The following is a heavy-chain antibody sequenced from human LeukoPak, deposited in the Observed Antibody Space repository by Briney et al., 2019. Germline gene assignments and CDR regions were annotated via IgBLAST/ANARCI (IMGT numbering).Heavy chain of an antibody. D-gene: IGHD1-1*01. Sequence: PGGSLRLSCAASRFTFSNYWMSWVRQAPGKGLEWLTNIKQDGSDRNYVDYVKGRFTISRDNAKNSLYLQMNSLRAEDTAVYYCASQKNGASDYWGQGTMVTVSS. CDR3: ASQKNGASDY. CDR2: IKQDGSDR. V-gene: IGHV3-7*05. J-gene: IGHJ4*02. CDR1: RFTFSNYW.